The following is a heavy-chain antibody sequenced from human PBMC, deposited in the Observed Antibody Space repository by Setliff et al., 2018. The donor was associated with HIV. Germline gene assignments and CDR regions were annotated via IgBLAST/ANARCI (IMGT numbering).Heavy chain of an antibody. Sequence: PGGSLRLSCADAKFPLSDLWMYWMHWIRQVPGKGLMWVAAINHDGSIINAENSAIYADSVKGRFTISRDNAKNTLYLQMNSLRAEDTGVYYCATGGGNYYDYWGQGALVTVSS. CDR1: KFPLSDLWMYW. CDR3: ATGGGNYYDY. V-gene: IGHV3-74*01. CDR2: INHDGSIINAENSA. D-gene: IGHD3-16*01. J-gene: IGHJ4*02.